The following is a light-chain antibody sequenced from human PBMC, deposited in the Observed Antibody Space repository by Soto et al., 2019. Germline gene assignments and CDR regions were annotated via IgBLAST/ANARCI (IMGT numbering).Light chain of an antibody. V-gene: IGKV3-15*01. CDR2: GAS. CDR3: QLRSNWPPRIT. J-gene: IGKJ5*01. Sequence: EIVLTQSPATLSVSPGERGTLXCRASQSVNNFLAWYQQEPGQPPRLLIYGASTRATGIPARFSGSGSGTEFTLTISSLQSEDFAVYYCQLRSNWPPRITFGQGTRLEIK. CDR1: QSVNNF.